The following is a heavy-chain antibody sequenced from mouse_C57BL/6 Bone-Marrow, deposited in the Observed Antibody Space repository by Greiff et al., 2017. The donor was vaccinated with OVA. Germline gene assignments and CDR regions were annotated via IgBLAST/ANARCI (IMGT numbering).Heavy chain of an antibody. V-gene: IGHV5-17*01. CDR3: ARTHYYGSSVYFDY. Sequence: EVQRVESGGGLVKPGGSLKLSCAASGFTFSDYGMHWVRQAPEKGLEWVAYISSGSSTIYYADTVKGRFTISRDNAKNTLFLQMTSLRSEDTAMYYCARTHYYGSSVYFDYWGQGTTLTVSS. D-gene: IGHD1-1*01. J-gene: IGHJ2*01. CDR1: GFTFSDYG. CDR2: ISSGSSTI.